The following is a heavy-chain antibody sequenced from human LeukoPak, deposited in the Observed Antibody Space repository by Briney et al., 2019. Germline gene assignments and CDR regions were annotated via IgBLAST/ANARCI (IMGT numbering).Heavy chain of an antibody. Sequence: GGSLRLSCAASEFTFSSYSMNWVRQAPGKGLEEVSYISSSSSAIYYADSVKGRFTISRDNAKNSLYLQMNSLRVEDTAVYYCARLARDDAFDIWGQGTMVTVSS. CDR3: ARLARDDAFDI. V-gene: IGHV3-48*01. CDR2: ISSSSSAI. CDR1: EFTFSSYS. J-gene: IGHJ3*02. D-gene: IGHD6-13*01.